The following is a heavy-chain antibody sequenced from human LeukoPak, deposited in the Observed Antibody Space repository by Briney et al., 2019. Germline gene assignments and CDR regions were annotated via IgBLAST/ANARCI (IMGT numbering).Heavy chain of an antibody. D-gene: IGHD5-18*01. CDR2: INPNSGGT. J-gene: IGHJ4*02. V-gene: IGHV1-2*02. CDR1: GYTLTDYY. CDR3: AKTRGYSYDFPTHEFDY. Sequence: ASVKVSCKASGYTLTDYYIHWVRQAPGQGLEWMGWINPNSGGTNFAQKFQGRVTMTRDTSISTAYMQLSRLRSDDSAVYYCAKTRGYSYDFPTHEFDYWGQGTLVTVSS.